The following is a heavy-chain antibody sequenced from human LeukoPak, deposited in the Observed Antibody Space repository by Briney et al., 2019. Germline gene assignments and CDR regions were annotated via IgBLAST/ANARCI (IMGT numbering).Heavy chain of an antibody. V-gene: IGHV3-23*01. CDR2: ISGSGGST. CDR1: GFTFSSYA. D-gene: IGHD3-10*01. Sequence: GGSLRLSCAASGFTFSSYAMSWVRQAPGKGLEWVSAISGSGGSTYYADSVKGRFTISRDNSKTTLYLQMNSLRAEDTAVYYCTKDLGGSSYEDQDYWGQGTLVTVSS. J-gene: IGHJ4*02. CDR3: TKDLGGSSYEDQDY.